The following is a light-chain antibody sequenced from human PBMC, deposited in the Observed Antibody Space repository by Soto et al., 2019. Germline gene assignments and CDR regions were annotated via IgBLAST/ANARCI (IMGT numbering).Light chain of an antibody. J-gene: IGKJ1*01. V-gene: IGKV1-5*03. CDR2: KAS. CDR3: QHYNSYSEA. Sequence: DIQRTQSASTLSGSVGDSVTLTCRASQTISSWLAWYQQKPGKAPKPLIYKASTLKSGVPSRFSGSGSGTEFTLTISSLQHDDFATYYCQHYNSYSEAFGQGTKVDIK. CDR1: QTISSW.